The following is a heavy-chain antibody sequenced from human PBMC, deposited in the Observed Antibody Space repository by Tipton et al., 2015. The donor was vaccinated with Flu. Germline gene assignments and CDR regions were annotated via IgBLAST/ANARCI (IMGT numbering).Heavy chain of an antibody. CDR3: ATGGCGGDCHGAY. CDR1: GGSITDDNW. J-gene: IGHJ4*02. Sequence: GLVKPSGALSLTCAVSGGSITDDNWWTWVRQPPGKGPEWIGEIHHAVGTSYNPSLKSRVTMSLDKSKNQFSLNLNSVSAADTAVYYCATGGCGGDCHGAYWGRGTLVTVSS. V-gene: IGHV4-4*02. CDR2: IHHAVGT. D-gene: IGHD2-21*02.